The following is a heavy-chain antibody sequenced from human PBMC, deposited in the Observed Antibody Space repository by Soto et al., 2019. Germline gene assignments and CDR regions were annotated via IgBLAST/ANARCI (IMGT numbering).Heavy chain of an antibody. V-gene: IGHV1-69*01. D-gene: IGHD2-2*01. Sequence: SVKVSCKAFGGTFISYIIGWVRQAPGQGLEWMGGIIPIFGTADYAQKFQGRVTITADESTKTAYMELSSLTSEDTAVYYCARASASNKYWFDPWGQGTLVTVSS. CDR1: GGTFISYI. J-gene: IGHJ5*02. CDR2: IIPIFGTA. CDR3: ARASASNKYWFDP.